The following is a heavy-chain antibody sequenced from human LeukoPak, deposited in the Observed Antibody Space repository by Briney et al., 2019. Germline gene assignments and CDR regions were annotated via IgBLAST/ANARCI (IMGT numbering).Heavy chain of an antibody. V-gene: IGHV4-34*01. CDR1: GGSFSGYY. CDR3: ARYTVPDYDFWSGYRFGP. J-gene: IGHJ5*02. CDR2: INHSGST. D-gene: IGHD3-3*01. Sequence: SETLSLTCAVYGGSFSGYYWSWIRQPPGKGLEWIGEINHSGSTNYNPSLKSRVTISVDTSKNQFSLKLSSVTAADTAVYYCARYTVPDYDFWSGYRFGPWGQGTLVTVSS.